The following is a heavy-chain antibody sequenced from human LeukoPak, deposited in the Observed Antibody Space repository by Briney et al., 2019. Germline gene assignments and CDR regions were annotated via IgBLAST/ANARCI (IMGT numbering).Heavy chain of an antibody. CDR3: GRNGAYNLDY. CDR1: GGSFSGYY. J-gene: IGHJ4*02. V-gene: IGHV4-34*01. Sequence: SETLSLTCVVYGGSFSGYYWSWIRQPPGKGLEWIGEINHSGSTNYNPSLKSRVTISVDKSKNQFSLKLSSVTAADTAVYYCGRNGAYNLDYWGQGTLVTVSS. CDR2: INHSGST. D-gene: IGHD1-14*01.